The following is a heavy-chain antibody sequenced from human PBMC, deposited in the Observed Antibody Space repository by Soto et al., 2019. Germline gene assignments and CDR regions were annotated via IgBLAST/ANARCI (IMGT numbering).Heavy chain of an antibody. J-gene: IGHJ5*02. CDR1: GGSISSSSYY. D-gene: IGHD5-12*01. CDR2: IYYSGST. V-gene: IGHV4-39*02. Sequence: SETLSLTCTVSGGSISSSSYYWGWIRQPPGKGLEWIGSIYYSGSTYYNPSLKSRVTISVDTSKNQFSLKLSSVTAADTAVYYCAREGKRWLQIRGGRFDPWGQGTLVTVSS. CDR3: AREGKRWLQIRGGRFDP.